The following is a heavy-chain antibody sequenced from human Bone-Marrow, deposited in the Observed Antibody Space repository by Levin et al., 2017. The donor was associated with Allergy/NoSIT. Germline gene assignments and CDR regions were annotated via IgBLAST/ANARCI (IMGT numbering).Heavy chain of an antibody. D-gene: IGHD2-21*01. V-gene: IGHV3-23*01. CDR3: ANSWSYCGKNCYTYNFDY. J-gene: IGHJ4*02. CDR2: TSGDGGNR. CDR1: GFTFSDYA. Sequence: HPGESLKISCAASGFTFSDYAMSWVRQAPGKGLEWVSATSGDGGNRYYANSVKGRFTISRDNTQKMLYLQMNNLRVEDTALYYCANSWSYCGKNCYTYNFDYWGQGILVTVSS.